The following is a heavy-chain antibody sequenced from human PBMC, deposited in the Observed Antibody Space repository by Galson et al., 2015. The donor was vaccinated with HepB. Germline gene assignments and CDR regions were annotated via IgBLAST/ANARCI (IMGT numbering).Heavy chain of an antibody. Sequence: EPLSLTCTVSGGSISSSSYYWGWFRQPPGKGLEWIGRIYYSGSTYYNPSLKSRVTISVDTSKNQFSLKLSSVTAAYTAVYYCARRKEAKYYDFWSGYFLFDYWGQGTLVTASS. CDR1: GGSISSSSYY. CDR2: IYYSGST. CDR3: ARRKEAKYYDFWSGYFLFDY. J-gene: IGHJ4*02. V-gene: IGHV4-39*01. D-gene: IGHD3-3*01.